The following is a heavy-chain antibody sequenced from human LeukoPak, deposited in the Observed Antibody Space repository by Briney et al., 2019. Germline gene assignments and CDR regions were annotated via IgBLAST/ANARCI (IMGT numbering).Heavy chain of an antibody. J-gene: IGHJ5*02. Sequence: PSETLSLTCTVSGGSISSGGYYWSWIRQPPGKGLEWIGYIYYSGSTNYDPSLKSRVTISVDTSKNQFSLKLSSVTAADTAVYYCARVNNWNYPRVYWFDPWGQGTLVTVSS. V-gene: IGHV4-61*08. CDR1: GGSISSGGYY. D-gene: IGHD1-7*01. CDR2: IYYSGST. CDR3: ARVNNWNYPRVYWFDP.